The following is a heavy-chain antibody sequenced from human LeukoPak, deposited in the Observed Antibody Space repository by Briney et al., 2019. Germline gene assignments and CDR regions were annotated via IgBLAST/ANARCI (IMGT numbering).Heavy chain of an antibody. CDR2: IIPVLDIA. D-gene: IGHD6-19*01. CDR3: ARGPIAVANDFDS. CDR1: GGTFTSFG. Sequence: SVKVSCKASGGTFTSFGISWARQAPGQGLEWMGRIIPVLDIADYAQKFQGRVTITADKSTTTAYMQLINLRSEDTAFYYCARGPIAVANDFDSWGQGTLVTVSS. V-gene: IGHV1-69*04. J-gene: IGHJ4*02.